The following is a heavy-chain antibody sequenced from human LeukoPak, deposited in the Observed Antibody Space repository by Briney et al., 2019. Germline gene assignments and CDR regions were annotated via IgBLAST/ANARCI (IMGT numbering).Heavy chain of an antibody. D-gene: IGHD3-10*01. CDR2: MNPNSGNT. CDR3: ATSAMVRGRGRYNYYMDV. Sequence: ASVKVSCKASGYTFTSYDINWVRQATGQGLEWMGWMNPNSGNTGYAQKFQGRVTVTRNTSISTAYMELSSLRSEDTAVYYCATSAMVRGRGRYNYYMDVWGKGTTVTISS. J-gene: IGHJ6*03. V-gene: IGHV1-8*03. CDR1: GYTFTSYD.